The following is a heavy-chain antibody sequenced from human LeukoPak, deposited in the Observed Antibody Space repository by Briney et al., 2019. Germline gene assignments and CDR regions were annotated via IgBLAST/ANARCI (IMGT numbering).Heavy chain of an antibody. CDR2: VSGSGGST. J-gene: IGHJ4*02. D-gene: IGHD4-23*01. CDR3: AKDSGYGGNSPFDY. V-gene: IGHV3-23*01. Sequence: PGGSLRLSCAASGFTFSSYAMSWVRQAPGKGLEWVSAVSGSGGSTYYADFVKGRFTISRDNSKNTLYLQMNSLRAEDTAVYYCAKDSGYGGNSPFDYWGQGTLVTGSS. CDR1: GFTFSSYA.